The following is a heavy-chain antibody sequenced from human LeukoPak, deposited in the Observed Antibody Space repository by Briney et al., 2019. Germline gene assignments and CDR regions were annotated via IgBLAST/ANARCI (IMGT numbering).Heavy chain of an antibody. CDR3: AKSNGYGLVDI. V-gene: IGHV4-59*12. J-gene: IGHJ3*02. D-gene: IGHD3-10*01. Sequence: SETLSLTCTVSGGSISGYYWSWIRQPPGRELEWIGYIYESGSTDYNPSLRSRVTISLDTSRNQFSLKLNSVTAADTAVYYCAKSNGYGLVDIWGQGTMVTVSS. CDR1: GGSISGYY. CDR2: IYESGST.